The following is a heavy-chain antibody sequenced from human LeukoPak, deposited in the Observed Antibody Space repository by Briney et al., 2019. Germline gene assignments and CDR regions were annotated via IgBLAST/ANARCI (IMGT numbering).Heavy chain of an antibody. CDR3: ARDGPYTIFAAGGYFDY. D-gene: IGHD3-9*01. J-gene: IGHJ4*02. V-gene: IGHV1-69*13. CDR1: GGTFISYA. CDR2: IIPIFGTA. Sequence: GASVKVSCKASGGTFISYAISRVRQAPGQGLEWMGGIIPIFGTANYAQKFQGRVTITADESTSTAYMELSSLSSEDTAVYYCARDGPYTIFAAGGYFDYWGQGTLVTVSS.